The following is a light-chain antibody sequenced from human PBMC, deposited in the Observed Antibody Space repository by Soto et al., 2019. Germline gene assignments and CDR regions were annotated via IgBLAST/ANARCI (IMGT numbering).Light chain of an antibody. CDR3: SSFVGSNIFV. CDR2: EVT. V-gene: IGLV2-8*01. CDR1: RSDVGRYNY. J-gene: IGLJ1*01. Sequence: QSALTQPPSASGSPGQSVTISCTGTRSDVGRYNYVSWYQLHPGKVPKLLIYEVTKRPSAIPDRFSGSKSGNTASLTVSGLQAEDEADYYCSSFVGSNIFVFGSGTKVTVL.